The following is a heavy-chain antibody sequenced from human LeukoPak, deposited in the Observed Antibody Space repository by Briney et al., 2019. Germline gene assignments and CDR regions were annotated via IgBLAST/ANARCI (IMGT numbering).Heavy chain of an antibody. CDR1: DFTFSNAW. CDR3: TSDLDIVVVPAAMRDY. CDR2: IKSKTDGGTT. V-gene: IGHV3-15*07. J-gene: IGHJ4*02. Sequence: GGPLRLSCAASDFTFSNAWMNWVRQAPGKGLEWVGRIKSKTDGGTTDYAAPVKGRFTISRDDSKNMLYLQMNSLKTEDTAVYYCTSDLDIVVVPAAMRDYWGQGTLVTVSS. D-gene: IGHD2-2*01.